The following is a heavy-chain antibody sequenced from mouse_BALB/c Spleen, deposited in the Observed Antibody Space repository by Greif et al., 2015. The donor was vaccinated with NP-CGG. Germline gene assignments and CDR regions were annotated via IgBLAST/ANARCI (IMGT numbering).Heavy chain of an antibody. CDR1: GYAFRSYW. CDR3: ASGDYDGSAY. D-gene: IGHD2-4*01. J-gene: IGHJ3*01. CDR2: IYPGDGDT. Sequence: VQLQQSVAELVRPGSSAKNSCKASGYAFRSYWLHWVKQRPGRGLEWIGQIYPGDGDTNYNGKFKGKATLTADKSSSTAYMQLSSLTSEDSAVYFCASGDYDGSAYWGQGTLVTVSA. V-gene: IGHV1-80*01.